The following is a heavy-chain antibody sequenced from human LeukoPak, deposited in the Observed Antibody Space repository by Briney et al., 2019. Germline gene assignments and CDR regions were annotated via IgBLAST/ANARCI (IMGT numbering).Heavy chain of an antibody. D-gene: IGHD1-14*01. CDR2: ISGSGGRT. Sequence: GGSLRLSCAASGFTFTTFGMSWVRQAPGKGLEWVSVISGSGGRTYYADSVKGRFTISRENAKNSLYLQMNSLRAGDTAVYYCARAIRGNTFGLDVWGKGTTVTIFS. CDR1: GFTFTTFG. CDR3: ARAIRGNTFGLDV. V-gene: IGHV3-23*01. J-gene: IGHJ6*04.